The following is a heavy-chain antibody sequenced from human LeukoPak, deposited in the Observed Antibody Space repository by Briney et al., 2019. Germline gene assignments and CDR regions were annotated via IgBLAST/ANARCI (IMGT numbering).Heavy chain of an antibody. V-gene: IGHV3-23*01. CDR1: GFTFSSYA. CDR2: ISGSGGST. CDR3: AKDRPYYDFWSAPANWFDP. Sequence: PGGSLRLSCAASGFTFSSYAMSWVRQAPGKGLEWVSAISGSGGSTYYADSVKGRFTISRDNSKNTLYLQMNSLRAEDTAVYYCAKDRPYYDFWSAPANWFDPWGQGTLVTVSS. J-gene: IGHJ5*02. D-gene: IGHD3-3*01.